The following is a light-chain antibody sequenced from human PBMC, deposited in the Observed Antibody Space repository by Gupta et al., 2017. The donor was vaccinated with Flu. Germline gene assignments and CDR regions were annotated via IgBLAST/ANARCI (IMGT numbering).Light chain of an antibody. V-gene: IGLV2-8*01. CDR3: TSYAGGHNFRGV. J-gene: IGLJ3*02. CDR2: EVN. CDR1: SRDVGYYDY. Sequence: HSALTQPPSASGSPGQSVTISCTGTSRDVGYYDYVCWYQQHPGKAPKLMIYEVNKRPSGVPDRFSGSKSGNTASLTVSGLQAEDEAKYDCTSYAGGHNFRGVFGGGTKLTVL.